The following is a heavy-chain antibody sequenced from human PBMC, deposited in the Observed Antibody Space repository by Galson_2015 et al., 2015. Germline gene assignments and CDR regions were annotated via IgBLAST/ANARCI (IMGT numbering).Heavy chain of an antibody. V-gene: IGHV3-74*01. CDR2: IISDGSDT. CDR1: GFTFSSYW. CDR3: ARVRQTDGLLDY. Sequence: SLRLSCAVSGFTFSSYWMHWVRQAPGKGLVWVSRIISDGSDTTYADSVKGRFTISRDNAKNTLFLQMNGLRAEDTAVYYCARVRQTDGLLDYWGQGALVTVSS. D-gene: IGHD2-15*01. J-gene: IGHJ4*02.